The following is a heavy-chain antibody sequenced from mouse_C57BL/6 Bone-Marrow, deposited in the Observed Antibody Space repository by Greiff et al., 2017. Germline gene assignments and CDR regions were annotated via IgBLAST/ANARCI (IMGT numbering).Heavy chain of an antibody. Sequence: QVQLQQPGAELVMPGASVKLSCKASGYTFTSYWMHWVKQRPGQGLEWIGEIDPSDSYTNYNQKFKGKATLTVDKSSSTAYMQLSSLTAEDSAVYDCASYGYDGSWFAYWGQGTLVTVSA. CDR3: ASYGYDGSWFAY. J-gene: IGHJ3*01. CDR1: GYTFTSYW. V-gene: IGHV1-69*01. D-gene: IGHD2-2*01. CDR2: IDPSDSYT.